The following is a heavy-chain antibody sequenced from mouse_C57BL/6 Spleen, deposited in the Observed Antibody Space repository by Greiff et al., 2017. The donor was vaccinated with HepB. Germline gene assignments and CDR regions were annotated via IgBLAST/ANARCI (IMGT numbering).Heavy chain of an antibody. CDR2: INYDGSST. J-gene: IGHJ4*01. CDR3: ARGDDYDYAMDY. V-gene: IGHV5-16*01. Sequence: EVQVVESEGGLVQPGSSMKLSCTASGFTFSDYYMAWVRQVPEKGLEWVANINYDGSSTYYLDSLKSRFIISRDNAKNILYLQMSSLKSEYTATYYCARGDDYDYAMDYWGQGTSVTVSS. CDR1: GFTFSDYY. D-gene: IGHD2-4*01.